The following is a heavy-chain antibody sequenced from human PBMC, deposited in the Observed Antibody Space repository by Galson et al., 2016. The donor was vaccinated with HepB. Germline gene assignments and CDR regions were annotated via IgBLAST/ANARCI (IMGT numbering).Heavy chain of an antibody. CDR1: GFTFRSYA. V-gene: IGHV3-23*01. Sequence: SLRLSCAASGFTFRSYAMSWVRQAPGKGLAWVSGISNSGGSTHYADSVKGRFTVSRDNSKNTLYLQMNSLRAEDTAVYYCARDRDSSSWFFDYWGHGTPVTVAS. D-gene: IGHD6-13*01. CDR2: ISNSGGST. CDR3: ARDRDSSSWFFDY. J-gene: IGHJ4*01.